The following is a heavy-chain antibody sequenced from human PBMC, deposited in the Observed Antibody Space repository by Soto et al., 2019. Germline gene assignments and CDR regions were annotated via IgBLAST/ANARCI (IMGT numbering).Heavy chain of an antibody. V-gene: IGHV4-34*01. D-gene: IGHD3-22*01. CDR2: INHSGST. Sequence: SETLSLTCAVYGGSFRGYYWSWIRQPPGKGLEWIGEINHSGSTNYNPSLKSRVTISVDTSKNQFSLKLSSVTAADTAVYYCARAFRAYYYDSSGYYYYFDYWGQGTLVTVSS. J-gene: IGHJ4*02. CDR1: GGSFRGYY. CDR3: ARAFRAYYYDSSGYYYYFDY.